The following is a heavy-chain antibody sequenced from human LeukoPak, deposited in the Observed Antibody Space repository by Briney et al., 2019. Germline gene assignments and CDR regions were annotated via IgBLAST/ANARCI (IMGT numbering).Heavy chain of an antibody. CDR3: ARVSTPGTQLWRWGPGPYYFDY. CDR2: IYYSGST. Sequence: SETLSLTCTVSGGSISSYYWSWIRQPPGKGLEWIGYIYYSGSTNYNPSLKSRVTISVDTSKNQFSLKLSSVTAADTAVYYCARVSTPGTQLWRWGPGPYYFDYWGQGTLVTVSS. CDR1: GGSISSYY. J-gene: IGHJ4*02. V-gene: IGHV4-59*01. D-gene: IGHD5-18*01.